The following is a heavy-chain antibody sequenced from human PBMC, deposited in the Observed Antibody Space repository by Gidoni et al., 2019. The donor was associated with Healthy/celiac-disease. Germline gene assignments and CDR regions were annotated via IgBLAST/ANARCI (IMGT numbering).Heavy chain of an antibody. CDR1: GFIFSTYG. CDR3: ARGSGTYLGDFDF. CDR2: ISYDGSNK. J-gene: IGHJ4*02. V-gene: IGHV3-30*03. D-gene: IGHD1-26*01. Sequence: QVQLVESGGGVVQPGRSLRLSCAASGFIFSTYGMHWVRQAPGKGLEWVAFISYDGSNKYYADSVTGRFTISRDNSKNTLYVQMNSLRAEDTAVYYCARGSGTYLGDFDFWGQGTLVTVSS.